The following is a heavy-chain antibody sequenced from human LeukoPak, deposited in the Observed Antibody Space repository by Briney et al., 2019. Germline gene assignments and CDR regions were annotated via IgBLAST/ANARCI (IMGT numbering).Heavy chain of an antibody. Sequence: GASVKVSCKASGYTFTGYYMHWVRQAPGQGLEWMGWINPNSGGTNYAQKFQGRVTMTRDTSISTAYMELSRLRSDDTAVYYCARSQGDSSGYNYGMDVWGQGTTVTVSS. D-gene: IGHD3-22*01. CDR2: INPNSGGT. V-gene: IGHV1-2*02. CDR3: ARSQGDSSGYNYGMDV. CDR1: GYTFTGYY. J-gene: IGHJ6*02.